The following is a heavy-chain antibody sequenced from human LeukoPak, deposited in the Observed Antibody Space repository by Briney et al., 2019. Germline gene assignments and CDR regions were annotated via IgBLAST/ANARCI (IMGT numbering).Heavy chain of an antibody. V-gene: IGHV3-15*01. Sequence: PGGSLRLXCAASGFTFSNAWMSWVRQAPGKGLEWVGRIKSKTDGGTTDYAAPVKGRFTISRDDSKNTLYLQMNSLKTEDTAVYYCTTDLTVTTGDYWGQGTLVTVSS. CDR2: IKSKTDGGTT. CDR1: GFTFSNAW. J-gene: IGHJ4*02. D-gene: IGHD4-11*01. CDR3: TTDLTVTTGDY.